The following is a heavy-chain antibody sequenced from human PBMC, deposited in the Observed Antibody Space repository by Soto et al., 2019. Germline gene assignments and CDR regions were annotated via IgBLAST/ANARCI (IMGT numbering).Heavy chain of an antibody. J-gene: IGHJ6*02. V-gene: IGHV5-51*01. D-gene: IGHD1-1*01. Sequence: GESLKISCKGSGYSFSTYWIGWVRQMPGKGLECMGIIYPGDSDTRYSPSFQGQVTISADKSISTAYLQWSSLKASDTAMYYCARHGIAETAPYYGMDVWGQGTTLTVSS. CDR3: ARHGIAETAPYYGMDV. CDR1: GYSFSTYW. CDR2: IYPGDSDT.